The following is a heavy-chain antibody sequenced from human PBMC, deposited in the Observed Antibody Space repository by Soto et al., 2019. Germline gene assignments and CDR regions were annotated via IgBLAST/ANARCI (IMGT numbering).Heavy chain of an antibody. CDR3: ARRIAVAGTSDY. D-gene: IGHD6-19*01. V-gene: IGHV3-33*01. CDR1: GFTFSSYG. CDR2: IWYDGSNK. Sequence: QVQLVESGGGVVQPGRSLRLSCAASGFTFSSYGMHWVRQAPGKGLEWVAVIWYDGSNKYYADSVKGRFTISRDKSKNTLYLQMNSLRAEDTAVYYCARRIAVAGTSDYWGQGTLVTVSS. J-gene: IGHJ4*02.